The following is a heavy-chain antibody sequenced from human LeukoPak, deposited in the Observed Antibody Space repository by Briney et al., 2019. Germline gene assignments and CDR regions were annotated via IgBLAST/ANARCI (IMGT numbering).Heavy chain of an antibody. V-gene: IGHV3-74*01. Sequence: GGSLRLSCAASGFTFSSYWMHWVRQAPGKGLVWVSCINSDGSSTSYADSVKGRFTISRDNAKNTLYLQMNSLRAEDTAVYYCARGGGFYCSSTSCHNYYYYGMDVWGQGTTVTVSS. J-gene: IGHJ6*02. CDR3: ARGGGFYCSSTSCHNYYYYGMDV. D-gene: IGHD2-2*01. CDR2: INSDGSST. CDR1: GFTFSSYW.